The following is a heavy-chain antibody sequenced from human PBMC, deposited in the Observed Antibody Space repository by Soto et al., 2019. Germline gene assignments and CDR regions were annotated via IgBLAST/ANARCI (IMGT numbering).Heavy chain of an antibody. CDR2: IYHSGIT. CDR1: GFIVSNNY. Sequence: GSLRLSCAASGFIVSNNYMGWVRQAPGKGLQWIGEIYHSGITNYNPSLRSRVSMSVDKSNNEFSLSLTSVTAADTAVYYCATLPPRIVVVFTEMPTWGQGILVTVSS. V-gene: IGHV4-4*02. D-gene: IGHD2-21*01. CDR3: ATLPPRIVVVFTEMPT. J-gene: IGHJ5*02.